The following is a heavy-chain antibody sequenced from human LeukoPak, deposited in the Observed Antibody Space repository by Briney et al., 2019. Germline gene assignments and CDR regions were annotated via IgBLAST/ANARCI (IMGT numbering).Heavy chain of an antibody. D-gene: IGHD4-11*01. J-gene: IGHJ4*02. CDR3: ASLNDYRGQDYFDY. Sequence: GGSLRLSCAASGFTFSNYWMSWVRQAPGKGLEWVANIKQDGSEKYYVDSVKGRFTISRDNAKNSLYLQMNSLRAEDTAVYYCASLNDYRGQDYFDYWGQGTLVTVSS. V-gene: IGHV3-7*01. CDR1: GFTFSNYW. CDR2: IKQDGSEK.